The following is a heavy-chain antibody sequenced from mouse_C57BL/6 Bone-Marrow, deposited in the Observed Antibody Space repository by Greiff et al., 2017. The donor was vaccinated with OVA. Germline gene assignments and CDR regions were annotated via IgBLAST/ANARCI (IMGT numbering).Heavy chain of an antibody. J-gene: IGHJ3*01. CDR3: TKPYQAWFAY. CDR2: IDPENGDT. CDR1: GFNIKVDY. Sequence: GFNIKVDYMHWVKLRCEQGLEWIGWIDPENGDTEYASKFQGKATITADTSSNTAYLQLSSLTSEDTAVYYCTKPYQAWFAYWGQGTLVTVSA. V-gene: IGHV14-4*01. D-gene: IGHD5-1-1*01.